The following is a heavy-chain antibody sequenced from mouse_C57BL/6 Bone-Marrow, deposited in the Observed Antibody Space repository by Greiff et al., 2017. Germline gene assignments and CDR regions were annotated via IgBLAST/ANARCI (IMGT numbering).Heavy chain of an antibody. Sequence: QVHVKQPGAELVKPGASVKLSCKASGYTFTSYWMHWVKQRPGQGLEWIGMIHPNSGSNNYNEKFTSKATLTVDKSYSTAYMQLSSLTSEVSSVNYCAENYERGLAYWGQGTLVTVSA. CDR3: AENYERGLAY. V-gene: IGHV1-64*01. CDR2: IHPNSGSN. D-gene: IGHD2-4*01. J-gene: IGHJ3*01. CDR1: GYTFTSYW.